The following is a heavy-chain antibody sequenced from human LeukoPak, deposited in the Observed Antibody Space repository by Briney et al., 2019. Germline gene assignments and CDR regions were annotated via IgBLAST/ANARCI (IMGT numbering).Heavy chain of an antibody. V-gene: IGHV3-21*01. J-gene: IGHJ4*02. CDR2: ISGSNSYI. Sequence: GGSLRLSCAASGFTSSSYTMHWIRQAPGKGLEWVSSISGSNSYIFYADSVKGRFTVSRDNAKDSLYLQMNSLRAEDTAVYYCARALTTLTYEGYWGQGTLVTVSS. D-gene: IGHD1-1*01. CDR3: ARALTTLTYEGY. CDR1: GFTSSSYT.